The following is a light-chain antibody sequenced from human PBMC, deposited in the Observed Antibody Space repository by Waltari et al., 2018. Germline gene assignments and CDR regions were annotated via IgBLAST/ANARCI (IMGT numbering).Light chain of an antibody. CDR3: AAWDDRLSVWM. V-gene: IGLV10-54*04. CDR1: NDHVGNQV. J-gene: IGLJ3*02. Sequence: QAGLTQTPSVSKGLKQTATLTCTGNNDHVGNQVASLLQQQRGHPPKLLSYRHNKRPSGVSERFSASRSGNTASLTITWLQPEDEADYDCAAWDDRLSVWMFCVGTKLTVL. CDR2: RHN.